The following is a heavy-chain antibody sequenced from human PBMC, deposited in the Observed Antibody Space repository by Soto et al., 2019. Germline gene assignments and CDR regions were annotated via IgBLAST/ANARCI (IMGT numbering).Heavy chain of an antibody. CDR1: GFTFSSYD. CDR3: AKVSSGWYSNFDY. Sequence: PGGSLRLSCAASGFTFSSYDMSWVRQAPGKGLEYVSSISVTGSGTYYADSVKGRFTISRDNSKNTLYLQMNSLRAEDTAVYYCAKVSSGWYSNFDYWGQGTLVTVSS. V-gene: IGHV3-23*01. D-gene: IGHD6-19*01. J-gene: IGHJ4*02. CDR2: ISVTGSGT.